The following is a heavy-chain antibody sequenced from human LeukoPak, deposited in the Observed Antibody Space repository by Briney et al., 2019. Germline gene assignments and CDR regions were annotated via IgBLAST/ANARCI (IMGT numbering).Heavy chain of an antibody. D-gene: IGHD6-19*01. Sequence: GGSLRLSCAASGITFSSLWMSWFRQAPGKGLEWVAVISYDGSNKYYADSVKGRFTISRDNSKNTLYLQMNSLRAEDTAVYYCARAHKQWLVFNAFDIWGQGTMVTVSS. J-gene: IGHJ3*02. V-gene: IGHV3-30-3*01. CDR2: ISYDGSNK. CDR3: ARAHKQWLVFNAFDI. CDR1: GITFSSLW.